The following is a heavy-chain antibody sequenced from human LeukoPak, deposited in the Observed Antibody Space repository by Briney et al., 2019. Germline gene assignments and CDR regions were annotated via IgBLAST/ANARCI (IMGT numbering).Heavy chain of an antibody. CDR1: GFTFDDYG. V-gene: IGHV3-20*04. Sequence: PGGSLRLSCTASGFTFDDYGMSWVRQAPGEGLEWVSGINWNGGSTGYADSVKGRFTISRDNAKNSLYLQMNSLRAEDTALNYCARDGRDGYSPFDYWGQGTLVTVSS. CDR2: INWNGGST. D-gene: IGHD5-24*01. CDR3: ARDGRDGYSPFDY. J-gene: IGHJ4*02.